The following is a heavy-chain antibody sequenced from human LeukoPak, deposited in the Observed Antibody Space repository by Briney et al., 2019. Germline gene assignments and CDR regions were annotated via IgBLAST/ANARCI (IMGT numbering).Heavy chain of an antibody. J-gene: IGHJ5*02. CDR1: RYTFPSYG. D-gene: IGHD3-10*01. Sequence: GASVKVSCQASRYTFPSYGISWLGQAPGQALEWMGWISAYNGNTNYAQKLQGRVTMTTDTSTSTAYMELRSLRSDDTAVYYCARTVWFGELLIVGGPTYNWFDPWGQGTLVTVSS. V-gene: IGHV1-18*01. CDR2: ISAYNGNT. CDR3: ARTVWFGELLIVGGPTYNWFDP.